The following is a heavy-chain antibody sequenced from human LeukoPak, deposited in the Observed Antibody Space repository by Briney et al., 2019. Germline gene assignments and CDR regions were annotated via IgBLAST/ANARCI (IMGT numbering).Heavy chain of an antibody. CDR3: AKASWVSSADAVL. CDR1: GFTFDDYA. D-gene: IGHD3-16*01. CDR2: ISYDGSNK. Sequence: PGGSLRLSCAASGFTFDDYAMHWVRQAPGKGLEWVAVISYDGSNKYYADSVKGRFTLSRDESRNTVYLQLTYLRVEDTAVYYCAKASWVSSADAVLWGQGTPVTVSS. J-gene: IGHJ4*02. V-gene: IGHV3-30*18.